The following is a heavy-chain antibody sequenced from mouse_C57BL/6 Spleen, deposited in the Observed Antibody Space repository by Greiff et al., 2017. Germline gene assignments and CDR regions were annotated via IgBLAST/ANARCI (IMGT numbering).Heavy chain of an antibody. D-gene: IGHD1-1*02. CDR3: ATYGRRRYFDV. CDR1: RYTFTSYW. CDR2: IDPSDSYT. V-gene: IGHV1-69*01. J-gene: IGHJ1*03. Sequence: QVQLQQSGAELVMPGASVKLSCTASRYTFTSYWMHWVKQRPGQGLEWIGEIDPSDSYTNYTQKFKGKSTLTVDKSSSTAYLQLSSLTSEDSAVYYCATYGRRRYFDVWGTGTTVTVSS.